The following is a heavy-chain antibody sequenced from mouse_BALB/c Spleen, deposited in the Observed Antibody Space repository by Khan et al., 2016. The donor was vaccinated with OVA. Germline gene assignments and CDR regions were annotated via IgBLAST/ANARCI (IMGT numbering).Heavy chain of an antibody. CDR2: IYPEDGNT. CDR3: GRRGYDVFAY. J-gene: IGHJ3*01. CDR1: GYSFSNYW. D-gene: IGHD2-14*01. V-gene: IGHV1-80*01. Sequence: QVQLKESGAELVRPSSSMKISCKASGYSFSNYWMNWVRQRPGQGLEWIGQIYPEDGNTNYNGKFKDQTTLTADKSSSTSFMQLNSLTSEDSAVYCCGRRGYDVFAYWGQGTLVTVSA.